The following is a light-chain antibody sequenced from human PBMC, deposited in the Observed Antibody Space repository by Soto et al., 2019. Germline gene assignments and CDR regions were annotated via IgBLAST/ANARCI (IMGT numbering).Light chain of an antibody. CDR3: QQSSTTVLT. CDR2: SAS. Sequence: DIQMTQSPTCLSASVGDRVTITCRASQSIRRSLNWYQQRPGKAPNLLIYSASSLQSGVPSRFSGSGSGTDFTLTISSLQPEDFATYFCQQSSTTVLTFGQGTRLEIK. CDR1: QSIRRS. V-gene: IGKV1-39*01. J-gene: IGKJ5*01.